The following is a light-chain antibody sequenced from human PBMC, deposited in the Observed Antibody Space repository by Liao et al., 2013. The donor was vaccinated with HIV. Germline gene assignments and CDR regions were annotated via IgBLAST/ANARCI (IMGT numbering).Light chain of an antibody. J-gene: IGLJ3*02. V-gene: IGLV3-21*04. CDR3: QVWDSPSDHRV. CDR1: NIGSES. CDR2: YDT. Sequence: SYVLTQPPSVSVAPGKTARITCGGHNIGSESVHWYQQKPGQAPVLVIYYDTDRPSGIPERFSGSNSGNTATLTISRVETGDEADYYCQVWDSPSDHRVFGGGTKLTVV.